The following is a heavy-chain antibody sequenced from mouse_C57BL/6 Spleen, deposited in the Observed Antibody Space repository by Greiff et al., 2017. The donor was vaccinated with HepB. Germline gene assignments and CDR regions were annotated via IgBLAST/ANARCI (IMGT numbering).Heavy chain of an antibody. J-gene: IGHJ1*03. CDR2: ISSGSSTI. CDR3: ARGNYYGRSHWYFDV. CDR1: GFTFSDYG. V-gene: IGHV5-17*01. D-gene: IGHD1-1*01. Sequence: EVKLVESGGGLVKPGGSLKLSCAASGFTFSDYGMHWVRQAPEKGLEWVAYISSGSSTIYYADTVKGRFTISRENAKNTLVLQMTSLRSEDTTMYYCARGNYYGRSHWYFDVWGTGTTVTVSS.